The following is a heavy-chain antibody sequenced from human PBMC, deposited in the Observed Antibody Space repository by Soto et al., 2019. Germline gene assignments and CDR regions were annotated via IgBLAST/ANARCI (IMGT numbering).Heavy chain of an antibody. CDR1: GGSISSGGYS. D-gene: IGHD2-15*01. J-gene: IGHJ4*02. CDR3: AAGGGLPRYY. CDR2: IYHSGST. V-gene: IGHV4-30-2*01. Sequence: QLQLQESGSGLVKPSQTLSLTCAVSGGSISSGGYSWSWIRQPPGKGLEWIGYIYHSGSTYYNPSLRSRVTISVDRSTYQFSLKVSSAPAADTAVYYCAAGGGLPRYYWGQGTLVTVSS.